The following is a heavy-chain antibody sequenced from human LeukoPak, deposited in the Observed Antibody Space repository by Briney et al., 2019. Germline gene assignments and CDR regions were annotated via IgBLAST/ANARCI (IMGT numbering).Heavy chain of an antibody. CDR1: GYTFTGYY. CDR2: INPNSGGT. J-gene: IGHJ4*02. CDR3: ARAASRYYFDY. V-gene: IGHV1-2*02. D-gene: IGHD2-2*01. Sequence: ASVKVSCKASGYTFTGYYMHWVRQAPGQGLEWMGWINPNSGGTKYGQKFQGRVTMTRDTSISTAYMELSRLSSDDTAVYYCARAASRYYFDYWGQGTLVTVSS.